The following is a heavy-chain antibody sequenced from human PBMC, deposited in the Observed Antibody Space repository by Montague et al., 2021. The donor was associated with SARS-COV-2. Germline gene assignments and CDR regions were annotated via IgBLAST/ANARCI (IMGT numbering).Heavy chain of an antibody. D-gene: IGHD2-2*02. Sequence: SETLSLTCAVSGGSFSRYYWSWILQPPGKGLEWIGEISQSGNTKYNPSLQSRVSISLDTSRNQFSLKVSSVTAADTAIYYCARLGDGIVPSPILGLGPYYSCYYMDVWGKGTTVTVSS. CDR1: GGSFSRYY. V-gene: IGHV4-34*01. CDR3: ARLGDGIVPSPILGLGPYYSCYYMDV. CDR2: ISQSGNT. J-gene: IGHJ6*03.